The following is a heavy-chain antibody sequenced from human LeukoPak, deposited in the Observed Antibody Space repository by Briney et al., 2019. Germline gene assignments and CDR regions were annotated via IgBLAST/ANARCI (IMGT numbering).Heavy chain of an antibody. D-gene: IGHD3-10*01. J-gene: IGHJ4*02. Sequence: PGGSLRLSCAASGFTFSSYGMHWVRQAPGKGLEWVAVISYDGSNKYYADSVKGRFTISRDNSKNTLYLQMNSLRADDTAVYYCAKDTGYYGSGSFDYWGQGTLVTVSS. CDR1: GFTFSSYG. V-gene: IGHV3-30*18. CDR3: AKDTGYYGSGSFDY. CDR2: ISYDGSNK.